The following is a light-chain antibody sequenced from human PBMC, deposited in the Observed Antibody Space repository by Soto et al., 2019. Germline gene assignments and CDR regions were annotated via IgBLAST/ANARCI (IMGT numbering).Light chain of an antibody. Sequence: EIVMTQSPATLSVSPGERATLSCRASQSVSSSLAWYQQKPGQAPRLLIYGASTRATGIPARFSGSGSGTEFTLTISSLQSEDFAVYYCQQYNNWPSWTFGQGTKADIK. CDR3: QQYNNWPSWT. CDR1: QSVSSS. J-gene: IGKJ1*01. V-gene: IGKV3-15*01. CDR2: GAS.